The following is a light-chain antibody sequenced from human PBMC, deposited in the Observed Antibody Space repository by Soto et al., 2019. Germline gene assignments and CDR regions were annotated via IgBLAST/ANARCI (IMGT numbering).Light chain of an antibody. Sequence: IVMTQSPATLSVSPGEGVTLSCRASQSVSNNYLAWYQQKPGQAPRLLIYGASTRASGIPDRFSGSGSGTDFTLTISRLEPEDSAVYYCQQYGSSPTWTFGQGTKVDIK. J-gene: IGKJ1*01. CDR2: GAS. CDR3: QQYGSSPTWT. CDR1: QSVSNNY. V-gene: IGKV3-20*01.